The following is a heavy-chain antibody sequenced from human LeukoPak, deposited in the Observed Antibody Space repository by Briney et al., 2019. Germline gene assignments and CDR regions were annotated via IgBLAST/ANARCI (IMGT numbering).Heavy chain of an antibody. CDR1: GGTFSSYA. Sequence: GASVKVSCKASGGTFSSYAISWVRQAPGQGLEWMGGIIPIFGTANYAQKFQGRVTMTRDTSTSTVYMELSSLRSEDTAVYYCARAPYYYYYMDVWGKGTTVTVSS. V-gene: IGHV1-69*05. CDR3: ARAPYYYYYMDV. J-gene: IGHJ6*03. CDR2: IIPIFGTA.